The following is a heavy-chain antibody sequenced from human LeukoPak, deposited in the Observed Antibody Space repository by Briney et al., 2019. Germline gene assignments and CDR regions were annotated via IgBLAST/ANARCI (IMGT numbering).Heavy chain of an antibody. J-gene: IGHJ6*02. D-gene: IGHD3-3*01. CDR1: GYTFTGYY. Sequence: VKVSCKASGYTFTGYYMHWVRQAPGQGLEWMGWINPNSGGTNYAQKFQGRVTMTRDTSISTAYMELSRLRSDDTAVYYCAREITQDYDFWSGYHFYGMDVWGQGTTVTVSS. CDR3: AREITQDYDFWSGYHFYGMDV. CDR2: INPNSGGT. V-gene: IGHV1-2*02.